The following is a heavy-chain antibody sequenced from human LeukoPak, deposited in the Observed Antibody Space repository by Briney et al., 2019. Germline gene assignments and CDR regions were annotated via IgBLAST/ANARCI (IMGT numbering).Heavy chain of an antibody. CDR3: ARDLGDFYYISLDFDY. Sequence: QPGRSLRLSCAASGFTFRNYALHWVRQAPGKGLEWVAVISYDGSNKYYADSVKGRFTISRDNSKNTLYLQMSSLRAEDTAVYYCARDLGDFYYISLDFDYWGQGTLVSVSS. J-gene: IGHJ4*02. V-gene: IGHV3-30*04. D-gene: IGHD3-10*01. CDR1: GFTFRNYA. CDR2: ISYDGSNK.